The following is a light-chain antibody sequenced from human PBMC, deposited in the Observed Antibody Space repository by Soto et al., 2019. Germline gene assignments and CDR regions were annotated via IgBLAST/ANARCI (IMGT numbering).Light chain of an antibody. CDR3: QQYGSSPWT. V-gene: IGKV3-20*01. CDR1: QSVSSSY. J-gene: IGKJ1*01. CDR2: GAS. Sequence: EIVLTQSPGTQSLSPGERATLSRRASQSVSSSYLAWYQQKPGQAPRLLIYGASSRATGIPDRFSGSGSGTDFTLTISRLEPEDFAVYYCQQYGSSPWTFGQGTKVEIK.